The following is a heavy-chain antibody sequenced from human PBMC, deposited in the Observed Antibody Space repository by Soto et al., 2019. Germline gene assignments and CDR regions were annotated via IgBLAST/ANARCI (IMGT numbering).Heavy chain of an antibody. CDR3: ARENSNWNYAYMEV. CDR1: GFTFGSYS. Sequence: GGSLRLSCAAFGFTFGSYSMNWVRQAPGKGLEWVSSISSSSSYIYYADSVKGRFTISRDNAKNSLYLQMNSLRAEDTAVYYCARENSNWNYAYMEVWGKGTTVTVSS. V-gene: IGHV3-21*01. CDR2: ISSSSSYI. D-gene: IGHD1-20*01. J-gene: IGHJ6*03.